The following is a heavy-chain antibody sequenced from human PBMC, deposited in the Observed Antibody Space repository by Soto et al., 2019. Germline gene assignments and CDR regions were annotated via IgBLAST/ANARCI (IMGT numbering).Heavy chain of an antibody. CDR1: GFTFSSYW. CDR2: IKQDGSEK. J-gene: IGHJ3*02. D-gene: IGHD3-22*01. V-gene: IGHV3-7*05. CDR3: AREGRYYYDSSGAFDI. Sequence: GGSLRLSCAASGFTFSSYWMSWVRQAPGKGLEWVANIKQDGSEKYYVDTVKGRFTISRDNAKNSLYLQMNSLRAEDTAVYYCAREGRYYYDSSGAFDIWGQGTMVTVSS.